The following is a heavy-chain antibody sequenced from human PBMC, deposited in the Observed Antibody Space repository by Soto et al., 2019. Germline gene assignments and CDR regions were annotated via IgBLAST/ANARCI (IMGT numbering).Heavy chain of an antibody. D-gene: IGHD2-15*01. CDR2: ISSTSSTI. V-gene: IGHV3-48*03. Sequence: HPGGSLRLSCAASGFTFSHYEMNWVRQAPGRGLEWVSYISSTSSTIYYADSVRGRFTDARDNAENSLYLQMNSLRDDDTAVYYCVRGYCSGTNCYSEYFQYWGQGSQVTVSS. J-gene: IGHJ1*01. CDR1: GFTFSHYE. CDR3: VRGYCSGTNCYSEYFQY.